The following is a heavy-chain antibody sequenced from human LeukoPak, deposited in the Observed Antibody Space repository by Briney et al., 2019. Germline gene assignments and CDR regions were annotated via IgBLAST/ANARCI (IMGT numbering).Heavy chain of an antibody. V-gene: IGHV4-59*01. D-gene: IGHD2-2*01. CDR2: IHYSGST. Sequence: PSETLSLTCSVFGLSFNNNYWSWIRQPPGKGLEWIGHIHYSGSTTYNPSLKSRVTISQDTSRNHFSLNLTSLSPADTAVYYCAKDRGTDHYVVDYWGQGVLVTVSS. CDR1: GLSFNNNY. CDR3: AKDRGTDHYVVDY. J-gene: IGHJ4*02.